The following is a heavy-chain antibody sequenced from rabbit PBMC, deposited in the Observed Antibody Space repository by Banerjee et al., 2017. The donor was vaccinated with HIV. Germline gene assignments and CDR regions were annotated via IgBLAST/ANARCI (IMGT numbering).Heavy chain of an antibody. D-gene: IGHD7-1*01. CDR3: ARDLGATGSGYTKFSL. J-gene: IGHJ4*01. CDR2: INTSTGNT. CDR1: GFSFSNKYV. V-gene: IGHV1S45*01. Sequence: QEQLEESGGDLVKPEGSLTLTCTASGFSFSNKYVMCWVRQAPGKGLEWIACINTSTGNTVYANWAKGRFTISKTSSTTVTLQMTSLTAADTATYFCARDLGATGSGYTKFSLWGPGTLVTVS.